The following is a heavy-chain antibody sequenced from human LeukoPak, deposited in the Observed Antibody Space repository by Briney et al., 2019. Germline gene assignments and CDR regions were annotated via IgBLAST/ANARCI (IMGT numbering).Heavy chain of an antibody. D-gene: IGHD3-22*01. V-gene: IGHV1-2*02. Sequence: RASVKVSCKASGYTFTGYYMHWVRQAPGQGLEWMGWINPNSGGTNYAQKFQGRVTMTRDTSISTAYMELSRLRFDDTAVYYCARESGDSSGYLFDYWGQGTLVTVSS. CDR1: GYTFTGYY. CDR3: ARESGDSSGYLFDY. J-gene: IGHJ4*02. CDR2: INPNSGGT.